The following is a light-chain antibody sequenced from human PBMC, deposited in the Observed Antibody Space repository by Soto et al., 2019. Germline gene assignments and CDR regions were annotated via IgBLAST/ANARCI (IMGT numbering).Light chain of an antibody. CDR1: SSDVGGYNY. V-gene: IGLV2-14*03. CDR2: DVV. CDR3: SSYTRSNTVV. J-gene: IGLJ3*02. Sequence: QSALTQPASVSGSPGQSITISCTGTSSDVGGYNYVSWYQQHPGNAPKLLIFDVVNRPSGVSNRFSGSKSDNTASLTISGLLAEDEADYYCSSYTRSNTVVFGGGTKLTVL.